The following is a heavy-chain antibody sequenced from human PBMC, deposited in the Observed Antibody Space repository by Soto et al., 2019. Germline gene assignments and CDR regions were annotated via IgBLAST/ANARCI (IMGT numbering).Heavy chain of an antibody. CDR2: ISADNGIT. D-gene: IGHD3-10*01. CDR3: ARRGVLPDY. Sequence: QVQLVQSGAEVKKPGASVKVSCKASGYTFTNYGITWVRQAPGQGLEWMGWISADNGITSYTQKLQGRVTMTTDTSTNKAYMELRSLTSDDTAVYYCARRGVLPDYWGQGTLVTVSS. V-gene: IGHV1-18*01. J-gene: IGHJ4*02. CDR1: GYTFTNYG.